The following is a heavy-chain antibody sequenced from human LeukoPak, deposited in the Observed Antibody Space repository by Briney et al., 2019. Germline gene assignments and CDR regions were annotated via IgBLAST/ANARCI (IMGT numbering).Heavy chain of an antibody. V-gene: IGHV3-21*01. CDR3: ARETVTTYYGMDV. J-gene: IGHJ6*02. CDR1: GFTFSSYS. CDR2: ISSSSSYI. D-gene: IGHD4-17*01. Sequence: NPGGSLRLSCAASGFTFSSYSMNWVRQAPGKGLEWVSSISSSSSYIYYAGSVKGRFTISRDNTKNSLYLQMNSLRAEDTAVYYCARETVTTYYGMDVWGQGTTVTVSS.